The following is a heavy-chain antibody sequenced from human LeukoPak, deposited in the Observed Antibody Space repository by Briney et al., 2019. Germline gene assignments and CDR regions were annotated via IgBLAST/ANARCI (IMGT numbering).Heavy chain of an antibody. V-gene: IGHV4-39*07. J-gene: IGHJ4*02. CDR1: GGSISSSSYY. CDR3: ARTIGSSWYWYFDY. D-gene: IGHD6-13*01. CDR2: IYYSGST. Sequence: SEALSLTCTVSGGSISSSSYYWGWIRQPPGKGLEWIGSIYYSGSTYYNPSLKSRVTMSVDTSKNQFSLKLSSVTAADTAVYYCARTIGSSWYWYFDYWGQGTLVTVSS.